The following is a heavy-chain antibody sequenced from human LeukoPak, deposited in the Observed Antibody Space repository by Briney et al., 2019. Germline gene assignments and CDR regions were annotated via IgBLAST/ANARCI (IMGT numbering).Heavy chain of an antibody. CDR1: GFTFSSYA. D-gene: IGHD6-13*01. J-gene: IGHJ3*02. CDR2: ISYDGSNK. V-gene: IGHV3-30-3*01. CDR3: ARDEQQLVLEAFEI. Sequence: GGSLRLSCAASGFTFSSYAMHWVRQAPGKGLEWVAVISYDGSNKYYADSVKGRFTISRDNSKNTLYLQMNSLRAEDTAVYYCARDEQQLVLEAFEIWGQGTMVTVSS.